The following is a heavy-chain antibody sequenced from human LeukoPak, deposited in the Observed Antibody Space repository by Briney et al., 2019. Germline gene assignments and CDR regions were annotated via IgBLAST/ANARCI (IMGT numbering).Heavy chain of an antibody. J-gene: IGHJ4*02. D-gene: IGHD2-15*01. CDR3: ATDYCRGGNCPLPFFDS. Sequence: GGSLRLSCAASVFTVSSNYMSWVRQAPGKGLEWVSLIYTGGSTYYADSVKGRFTISRDSSKNTLYLQMNSLRAEDTATYYCATDYCRGGNCPLPFFDSWGQGTLVTVSS. CDR2: IYTGGST. V-gene: IGHV3-53*01. CDR1: VFTVSSNY.